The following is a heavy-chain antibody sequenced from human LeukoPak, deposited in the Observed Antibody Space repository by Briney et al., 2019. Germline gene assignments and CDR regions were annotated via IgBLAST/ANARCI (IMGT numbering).Heavy chain of an antibody. CDR1: GYSFTDYW. Sequence: GESLKISCKGFGYSFTDYWIAWVRQMPGEGLECMGIIYPGDSDTRYSPSFQGQVTVSADKSISTAYLQWSSLKASDTAIYYCARLGYCSGGSCYSFRRPFDYWGQGTLVTVSS. CDR2: IYPGDSDT. CDR3: ARLGYCSGGSCYSFRRPFDY. J-gene: IGHJ4*02. V-gene: IGHV5-51*01. D-gene: IGHD2-15*01.